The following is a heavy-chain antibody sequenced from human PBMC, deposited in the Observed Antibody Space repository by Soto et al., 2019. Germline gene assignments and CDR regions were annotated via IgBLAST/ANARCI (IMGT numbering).Heavy chain of an antibody. J-gene: IGHJ3*02. D-gene: IGHD6-19*01. V-gene: IGHV1-69*13. CDR3: ARYSSGWYGAFDI. CDR1: GGTFSSYA. CDR2: IIPIFGTA. Sequence: SVKVSCKASGGTFSSYAISWVRQAPGQGLEWMGGIIPIFGTANYAQKFQGRVTITADESTSTAYMELSSLRSEDTAVYYCARYSSGWYGAFDIWGQGTMVTVSS.